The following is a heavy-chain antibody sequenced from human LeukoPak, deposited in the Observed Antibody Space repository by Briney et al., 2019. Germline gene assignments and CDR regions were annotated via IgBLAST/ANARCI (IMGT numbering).Heavy chain of an antibody. CDR1: GFTFSSYG. V-gene: IGHV3-33*01. Sequence: GGSLRLSCAASGFTFSSYGMHWVRQAPGKGLEWVAVIWYDGSNKYYADSVKGRFTISRDNSKNTLYLQMNNLRAEDTAVYYCARDFPGAGYGGNSGAIDYWGQGTLVTVSS. CDR2: IWYDGSNK. D-gene: IGHD4-23*01. CDR3: ARDFPGAGYGGNSGAIDY. J-gene: IGHJ4*02.